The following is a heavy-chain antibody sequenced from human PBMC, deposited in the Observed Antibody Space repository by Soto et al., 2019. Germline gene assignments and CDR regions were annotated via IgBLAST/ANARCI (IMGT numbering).Heavy chain of an antibody. CDR2: IYYSGST. D-gene: IGHD2-15*01. V-gene: IGHV4-59*01. Sequence: SETLALTCTVSDGSISSDYWSWIRQPPGKGLEWIGYIYYSGSTNYNPSLKSRVTISVDTSKNQFSLKLSSVTAADTAVYYCARRGHGSGGRCYSGAFDRGGKGKMVT. CDR1: DGSISSDY. CDR3: ARRGHGSGGRCYSGAFDR. J-gene: IGHJ3*02.